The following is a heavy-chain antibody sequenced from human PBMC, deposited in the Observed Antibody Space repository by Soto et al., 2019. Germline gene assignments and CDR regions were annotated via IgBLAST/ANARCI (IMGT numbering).Heavy chain of an antibody. CDR1: GFSLDTSGVG. J-gene: IGHJ6*02. D-gene: IGHD3-3*01. V-gene: IGHV2-5*02. CDR3: SHMESRVASYGLDV. CDR2: IYWDDDK. Sequence: QITLKESGPTLVKPTQTLTLTCTFSGFSLDTSGVGVAWIRQPPGKALEWLTLIYWDDDKRYSPSLRSRLTIXKXTRXNRVVLTMTNMDPVDTATYYCSHMESRVASYGLDVWGQGTTVTVSS.